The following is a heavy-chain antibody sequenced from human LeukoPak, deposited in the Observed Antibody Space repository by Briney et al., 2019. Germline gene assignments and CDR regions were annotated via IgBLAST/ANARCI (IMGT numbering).Heavy chain of an antibody. CDR3: ARDLLLYFGEVTMAFDY. CDR1: GFSFRSYW. Sequence: GGSLRLSCTAPGFSFRSYWMHWVRQAPGKGLVWVSRINSDGSITNYADSVKGRFTISRDNAQNSLSLQMNSLRAEDTAVYYCARDLLLYFGEVTMAFDYWGLGTLVTVSS. D-gene: IGHD3-10*01. J-gene: IGHJ4*02. V-gene: IGHV3-74*01. CDR2: INSDGSIT.